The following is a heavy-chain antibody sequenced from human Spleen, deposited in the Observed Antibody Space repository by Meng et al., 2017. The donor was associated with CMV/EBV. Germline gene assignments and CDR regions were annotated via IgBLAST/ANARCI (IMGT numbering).Heavy chain of an antibody. CDR1: GFTFTKHW. D-gene: IGHD1-26*01. J-gene: IGHJ3*02. Sequence: GGSLRLSCAASGFTFTKHWIHWVRQAPGKGLEWVSRINGDATRTSYVDSVEGRFTITRDNAKNTVHLQMNSLGVEDTAVYYCARDRGSYSSDAFDIWGQGTMVTVSS. V-gene: IGHV3-74*01. CDR3: ARDRGSYSSDAFDI. CDR2: INGDATRT.